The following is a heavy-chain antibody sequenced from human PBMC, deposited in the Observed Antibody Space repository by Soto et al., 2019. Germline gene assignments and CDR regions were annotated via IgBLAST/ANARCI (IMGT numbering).Heavy chain of an antibody. CDR1: GFTFSTYA. CDR3: ARDRCTNGVCYAPSDY. J-gene: IGHJ4*02. D-gene: IGHD2-8*01. V-gene: IGHV3-64*01. CDR2: ISSNGRST. Sequence: GGSLRLCCATSGFTFSTYAMHGVRQDPGKGLEYVSAISSNGRSTYYANSVKGRFTISRDNSKNTLYLQMGSLRAEDMAVYYCARDRCTNGVCYAPSDYWGQGTLVTVSS.